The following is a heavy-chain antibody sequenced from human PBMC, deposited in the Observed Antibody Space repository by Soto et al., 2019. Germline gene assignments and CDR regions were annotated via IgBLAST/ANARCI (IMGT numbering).Heavy chain of an antibody. D-gene: IGHD3-10*01. CDR1: GCTFPNYG. Sequence: QVQLVQSGAEVKKPGASVKVSCKASGCTFPNYGITWVRQAPGQGLEWMGWISAYKANIKYAQKFQGRVTLTTDTSTSTAYMELRSLRSDDTAIYYCARDLDGSGAYYTDFWGQGTLVTVSS. V-gene: IGHV1-18*01. J-gene: IGHJ4*02. CDR2: ISAYKANI. CDR3: ARDLDGSGAYYTDF.